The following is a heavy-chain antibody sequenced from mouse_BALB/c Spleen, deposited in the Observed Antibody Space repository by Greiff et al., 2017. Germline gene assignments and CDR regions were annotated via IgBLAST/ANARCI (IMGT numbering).Heavy chain of an antibody. CDR1: GYAFTNYL. CDR2: INPGSGGT. CDR3: ARRPQYYFDY. Sequence: QVQLQQSGAELARPGTSVKVSCKASGYAFTNYLIEWVKQRPGQGLEWIGVINPGSGGTNYNEKFKGKATLTADKSSSTAYMQLSSLTSDDSAVYFCARRPQYYFDYWGQGTTLTVSS. V-gene: IGHV1-54*01. J-gene: IGHJ2*01.